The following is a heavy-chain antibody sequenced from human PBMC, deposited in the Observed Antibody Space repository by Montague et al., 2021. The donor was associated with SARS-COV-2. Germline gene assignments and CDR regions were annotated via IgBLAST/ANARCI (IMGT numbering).Heavy chain of an antibody. CDR3: ARGTKSVFTYDDDSCGYASDY. Sequence: SETLSLTCAVYGGSISGYYWSWIRQPPGKGLEWIGEINHSGSTNYNPSLKSRVTISVDTSKNQFSLKLSSETAADTAVYYCARGTKSVFTYDDDSCGYASDYWGQGTLVTVSS. D-gene: IGHD3-22*01. CDR2: INHSGST. V-gene: IGHV4-34*01. CDR1: GGSISGYY. J-gene: IGHJ4*02.